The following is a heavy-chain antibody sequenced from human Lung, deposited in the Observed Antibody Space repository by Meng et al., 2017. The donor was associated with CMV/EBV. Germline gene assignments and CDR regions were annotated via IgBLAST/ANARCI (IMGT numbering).Heavy chain of an antibody. Sequence: ESLKISCAASGFIFSSYSMNWVRQAPGKGLEWVSFISISSGYKYYADSVKCRFTISRDNAKNSLYLQMNSLRAEDTAVYYCARVTYGDFPFWGQGKTVNSSS. D-gene: IGHD4-17*01. V-gene: IGHV3-21*01. J-gene: IGHJ6*02. CDR3: ARVTYGDFPF. CDR1: GFIFSSYS. CDR2: ISISSGYK.